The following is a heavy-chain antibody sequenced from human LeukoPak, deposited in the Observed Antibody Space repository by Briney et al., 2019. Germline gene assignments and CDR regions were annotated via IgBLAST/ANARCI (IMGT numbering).Heavy chain of an antibody. J-gene: IGHJ4*02. D-gene: IGHD2-8*01. V-gene: IGHV3-30*18. Sequence: GGSLRLSCVASGFTFSSNGMHWVRQAPGKGLGWVALISYDGSNKYYADSVKGRFTISGDNSKNTLYLQMNSLRAEDTAVYYCAKDGHCTNGVCYGYFDYWGQGTLVTVSS. CDR2: ISYDGSNK. CDR3: AKDGHCTNGVCYGYFDY. CDR1: GFTFSSNG.